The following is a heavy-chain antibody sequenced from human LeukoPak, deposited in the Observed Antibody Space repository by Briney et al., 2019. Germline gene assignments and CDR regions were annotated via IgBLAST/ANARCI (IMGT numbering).Heavy chain of an antibody. V-gene: IGHV3-21*01. D-gene: IGHD3-22*01. Sequence: PGGSLRLSCAASGFTFSSYSMNWVRQAPGKGLEWVSSISSSSSYIYYADSVKGRFTISRDNAKNSLYLQMNSLRAEDTAVYYCARDLPRYYYDSSGYHFDYWGQGTLVTVSS. CDR1: GFTFSSYS. J-gene: IGHJ4*02. CDR2: ISSSSSYI. CDR3: ARDLPRYYYDSSGYHFDY.